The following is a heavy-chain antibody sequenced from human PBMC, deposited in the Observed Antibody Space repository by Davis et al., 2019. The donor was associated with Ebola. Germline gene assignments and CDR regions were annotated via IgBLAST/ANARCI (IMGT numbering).Heavy chain of an antibody. Sequence: ETLSLTCSVSGGSISNYYWSWIRQPADKGLEWIGRIYASGSTNYNPSLKSRVTMSVDTSKNQFSLKLSSVTAADTAVYYCAREGNYYYNAMDVWGQGTTITVSS. CDR3: AREGNYYYNAMDV. J-gene: IGHJ6*02. CDR1: GGSISNYY. CDR2: IYASGST. V-gene: IGHV4-4*07.